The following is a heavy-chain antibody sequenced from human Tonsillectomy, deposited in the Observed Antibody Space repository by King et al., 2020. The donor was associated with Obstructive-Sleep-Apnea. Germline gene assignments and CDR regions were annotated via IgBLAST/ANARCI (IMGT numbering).Heavy chain of an antibody. J-gene: IGHJ4*02. CDR3: ARHKPAFDY. V-gene: IGHV5-51*01. Sequence: QLVQSGAELKKPGECLKISCKGSGYSFISYWSGWVRQMPWKGLQWVGIIYPGDYVTRYSPSFQGQVTISADKSISTAYLQWSSLKASDTAMYYCARHKPAFDYWGQGTLVTVSS. CDR1: GYSFISYW. CDR2: IYPGDYVT.